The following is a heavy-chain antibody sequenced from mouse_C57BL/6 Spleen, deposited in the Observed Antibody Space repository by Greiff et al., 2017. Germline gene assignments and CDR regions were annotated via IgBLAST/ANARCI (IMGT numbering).Heavy chain of an antibody. CDR1: GFAFSSSW. J-gene: IGHJ4*01. V-gene: IGHV1-82*01. CDR2: IYPGDGDT. Sequence: VQLQQSGPELVQPGASVKISCKASGFAFSSSWMNWVKQRPGKGLEWIGRIYPGDGDTNSNGTFKGKATLTADKSYSTAYMQLSSLTSEDAAVYFCARAGYYYGSSHYAMDYGGQGTSVTVSA. CDR3: ARAGYYYGSSHYAMDY. D-gene: IGHD1-1*01.